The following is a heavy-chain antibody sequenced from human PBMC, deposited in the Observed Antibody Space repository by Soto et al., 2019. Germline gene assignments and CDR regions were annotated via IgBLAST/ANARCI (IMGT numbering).Heavy chain of an antibody. J-gene: IGHJ5*02. CDR3: AREIKPEIVGATPWFDP. D-gene: IGHD1-26*01. CDR2: ISAYNGNT. V-gene: IGHV1-18*01. CDR1: GYTSTSYG. Sequence: GASGKLSCKASGYTSTSYGISWVRQAPGQGLEWMGWISAYNGNTNYAQKLQGRVTMTTDTSTSTAYMKLRSLRSDDTAVYYCAREIKPEIVGATPWFDPWGQGTLVTVS.